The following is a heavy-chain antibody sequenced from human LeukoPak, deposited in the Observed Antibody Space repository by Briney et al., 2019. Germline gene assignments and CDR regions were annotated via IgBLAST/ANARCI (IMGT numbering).Heavy chain of an antibody. D-gene: IGHD6-13*01. CDR2: TYYRSKWYN. CDR3: VRDQAGLDY. V-gene: IGHV6-1*01. J-gene: IGHJ4*02. CDR1: GVSVSSNSGA. Sequence: SQTLSLTCAISGVSVSSNSGAWNWIRQSPSRGLEWLGRTYYRSKWYNEYAESVKSRINIKPDTSRNQFSLQLNSVTPEDTAAYYCVRDQAGLDYWGQGTLVTVSS.